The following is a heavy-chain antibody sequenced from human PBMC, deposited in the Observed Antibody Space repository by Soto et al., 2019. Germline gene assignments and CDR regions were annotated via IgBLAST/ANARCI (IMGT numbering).Heavy chain of an antibody. CDR3: AKEGQGGFSYGPLAH. J-gene: IGHJ4*02. CDR1: GLSFISYS. Sequence: GGSLRLSCAASGLSFISYSMNWVRQTPGKGLEWISYISSSGSTIYQADSVKGRFTISRDNAKNSLFLQMNSLRDEDTAVFYCAKEGQGGFSYGPLAHWGQGILDTVSS. CDR2: ISSSGSTI. V-gene: IGHV3-48*02. D-gene: IGHD5-18*01.